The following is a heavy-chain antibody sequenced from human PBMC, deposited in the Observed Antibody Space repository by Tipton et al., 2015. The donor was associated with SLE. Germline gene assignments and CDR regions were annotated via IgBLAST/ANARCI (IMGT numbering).Heavy chain of an antibody. CDR1: GYTFNTYS. V-gene: IGHV7-4-1*02. Sequence: QSGAEVKKPGDSVKVSCKAFGYTFNTYSMNWIRQAPGQGLEWIGWINTYTGNPTYAQGFTGRFVFSLDTSVSTAFLQISSLKAEDTAVYYCAREVKRFDYWGQGTLVTVSS. CDR2: INTYTGNP. J-gene: IGHJ4*02. CDR3: AREVKRFDY. D-gene: IGHD2-21*01.